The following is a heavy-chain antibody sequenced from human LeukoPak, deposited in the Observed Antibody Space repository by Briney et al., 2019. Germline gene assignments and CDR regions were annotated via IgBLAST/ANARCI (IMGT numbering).Heavy chain of an antibody. CDR2: ISSSGSTI. D-gene: IGHD3-10*01. J-gene: IGHJ4*02. CDR1: GFTFSDYY. CDR3: ARDLSGTMVRGFFDY. Sequence: GGFVRLSCAASGFTFSDYYMSWIRQAPGKGLEWVSYISSSGSTIYYADSVKGRFTISRDNAKNSLYLQMNGLRAEDTAVYYCARDLSGTMVRGFFDYWGQGTLVTVS. V-gene: IGHV3-11*04.